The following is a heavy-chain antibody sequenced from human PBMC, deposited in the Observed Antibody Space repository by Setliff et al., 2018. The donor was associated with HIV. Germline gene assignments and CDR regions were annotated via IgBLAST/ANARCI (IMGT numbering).Heavy chain of an antibody. CDR2: INHSGST. CDR1: GGSFSGYY. CDR3: ARLDYYDSRGFSVLWYFDL. Sequence: SETLSLTCAVYGGSFSGYYWSWVRQPPGKGLEWIGEINHSGSTNFNPSLKSRVTISVDTSKNQFSLKLSSVTAADTAVYYCARLDYYDSRGFSVLWYFDLWGRGTLVT. J-gene: IGHJ2*01. D-gene: IGHD3-22*01. V-gene: IGHV4-34*01.